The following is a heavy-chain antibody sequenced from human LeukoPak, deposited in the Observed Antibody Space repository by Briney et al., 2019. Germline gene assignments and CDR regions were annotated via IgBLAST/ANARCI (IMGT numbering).Heavy chain of an antibody. Sequence: ASVKVSCKASGYTFTDYYVHWVRQAPGQGLEWMGWINPNSGGTNYAQKFQGRVTMTRDTSITTAYMELSRLRSDDTAMYYCARYGSWFDPWGQGTLVTVSS. D-gene: IGHD4-17*01. J-gene: IGHJ5*02. CDR2: INPNSGGT. CDR3: ARYGSWFDP. CDR1: GYTFTDYY. V-gene: IGHV1-2*02.